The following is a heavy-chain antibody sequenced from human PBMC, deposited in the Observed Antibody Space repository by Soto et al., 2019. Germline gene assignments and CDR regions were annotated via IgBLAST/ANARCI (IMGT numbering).Heavy chain of an antibody. Sequence: VASVKVSCKASGYTFNSYGISWVRQAPGQGLEWMGWISAYNGNTNYAQKLQGRVTMTTDTSTSTAYMELRSLRSDDTAVYYCARGAYNWNYYYYGMDVWGQGTTVTVSS. D-gene: IGHD1-20*01. CDR1: GYTFNSYG. CDR2: ISAYNGNT. V-gene: IGHV1-18*04. J-gene: IGHJ6*02. CDR3: ARGAYNWNYYYYGMDV.